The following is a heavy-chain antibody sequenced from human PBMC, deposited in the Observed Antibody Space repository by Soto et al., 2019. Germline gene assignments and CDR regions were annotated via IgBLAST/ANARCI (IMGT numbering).Heavy chain of an antibody. CDR1: GYTFTDFG. V-gene: IGHV1-18*01. Sequence: QVHLVQSGGEMKKLGASVKVSCKASGYTFTDFGISWVRQAPGQGLEWMGWISGFDGDRNYAQKLQGAVTWTTGTSGTTSYMQLRRLTPDDAAIYFLAPRHDRWREAWFEPWGQGTLVTVSS. CDR2: ISGFDGDR. J-gene: IGHJ5*02. CDR3: APRHDRWREAWFEP. D-gene: IGHD1-1*01.